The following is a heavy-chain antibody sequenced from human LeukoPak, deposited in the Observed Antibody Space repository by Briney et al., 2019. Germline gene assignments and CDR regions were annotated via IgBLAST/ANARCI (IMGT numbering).Heavy chain of an antibody. CDR1: GFTFSSYS. Sequence: GGSLRLSCAVSGFTFSSYSMHWVRQAPGKGLEWVSSISSSSSYIYYADSVKGRFTISRDNAKNSLYLQMNSLRAEDTAVYYCASSSSYYYDSSGSTNLPYWGQGTLVTVSS. CDR3: ASSSSYYYDSSGSTNLPY. V-gene: IGHV3-21*01. CDR2: ISSSSSYI. D-gene: IGHD3-22*01. J-gene: IGHJ4*02.